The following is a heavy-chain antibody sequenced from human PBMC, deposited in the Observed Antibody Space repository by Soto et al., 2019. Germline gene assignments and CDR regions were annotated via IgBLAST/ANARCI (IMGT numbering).Heavy chain of an antibody. CDR1: GGSITSGNW. V-gene: IGHV4-4*02. J-gene: IGHJ5*02. CDR2: IYHSGGT. Sequence: ETLSLTCAVSGGSITSGNWWSWVRQPPGKGLEWIGEIYHSGGTNYNPSLKSRVTISVDKSKNQFSLKLTSVTAADTAVYYCARVSRDPDWFAPWGQGTLVTVSS. CDR3: ARVSRDPDWFAP.